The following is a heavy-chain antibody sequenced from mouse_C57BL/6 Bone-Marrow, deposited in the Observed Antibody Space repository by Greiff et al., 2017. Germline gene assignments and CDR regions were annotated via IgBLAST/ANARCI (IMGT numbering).Heavy chain of an antibody. CDR2: IYPGGGYT. CDR1: GYTFTNYW. V-gene: IGHV1-63*01. J-gene: IGHJ2*01. Sequence: VKLVESGAELVRPGPSVKMSCKASGYTFTNYWIGWAKQRPGHGLEWIGDIYPGGGYTNYNEKFKGKATLTADKSSSTAYMQFSSLTSEDSAIYYCARRGYYSNLHVDYFDYWGQGTTLTVSS. CDR3: ARRGYYSNLHVDYFDY. D-gene: IGHD2-5*01.